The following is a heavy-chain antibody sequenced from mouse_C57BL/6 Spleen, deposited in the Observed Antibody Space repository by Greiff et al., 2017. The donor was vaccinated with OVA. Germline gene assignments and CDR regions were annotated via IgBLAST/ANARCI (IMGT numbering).Heavy chain of an antibody. D-gene: IGHD2-2*01. Sequence: EVKLVESGEGLVKPGGSLKLSCAASGFTFSSYAMSWVRQTPEKRLEWVAYISSGGDYIYYADTVKGRFTISRDNARNTLYLQMSSLKSEDTAMYYCTREGDGYDGGYYFDYWGQGTTLTVSS. J-gene: IGHJ2*01. CDR2: ISSGGDYI. CDR1: GFTFSSYA. V-gene: IGHV5-9-1*02. CDR3: TREGDGYDGGYYFDY.